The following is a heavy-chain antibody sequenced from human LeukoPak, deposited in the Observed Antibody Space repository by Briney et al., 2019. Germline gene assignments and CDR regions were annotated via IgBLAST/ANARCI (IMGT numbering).Heavy chain of an antibody. CDR2: ISTSSSTM. CDR1: GFTFDDYS. D-gene: IGHD3-10*01. Sequence: GGSLRLSCAASGFTFDDYSMNWVRRAPGKGLEWVSFISTSSSTMYYADSVKGRITISRDNAKNSVYLQMNSLRAEDTAVYYCARDSYQDYYGRFDPWGQGTLVIVSS. V-gene: IGHV3-48*01. J-gene: IGHJ5*02. CDR3: ARDSYQDYYGRFDP.